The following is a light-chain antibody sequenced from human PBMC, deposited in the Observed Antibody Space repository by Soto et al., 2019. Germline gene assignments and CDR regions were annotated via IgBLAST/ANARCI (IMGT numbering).Light chain of an antibody. Sequence: ESVLTQSPATLSLSPGERATLSFRASQSVSSNLAWYQQKPGQAPRLLIYGASTRATGIPARFSGSGSGTDFTLTISSLEPEDFAVYYCQQRSNWPSITFGQGTRLEIK. J-gene: IGKJ5*01. V-gene: IGKV3-11*01. CDR2: GAS. CDR3: QQRSNWPSIT. CDR1: QSVSSN.